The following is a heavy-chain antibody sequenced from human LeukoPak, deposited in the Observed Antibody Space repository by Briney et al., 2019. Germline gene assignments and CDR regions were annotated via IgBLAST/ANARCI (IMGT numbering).Heavy chain of an antibody. D-gene: IGHD3-22*01. J-gene: IGHJ4*02. V-gene: IGHV3-23*01. CDR2: ISGSGGST. CDR3: AKDQLRYYDSSGYYRL. Sequence: GSLRLSCAASGFTFSSYAMSWVRQAPGKGLEWVSAISGSGGSTYYADSVKGRFTISRDNSKNTLYLQMNSLRAEDTAVYYCAKDQLRYYDSSGYYRLWGQGALVTVSS. CDR1: GFTFSSYA.